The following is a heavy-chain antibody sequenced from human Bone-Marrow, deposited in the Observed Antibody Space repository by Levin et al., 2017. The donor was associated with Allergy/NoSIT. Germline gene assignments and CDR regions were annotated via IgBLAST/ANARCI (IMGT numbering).Heavy chain of an antibody. D-gene: IGHD6-19*01. V-gene: IGHV1-3*01. CDR1: GYTFTSYA. CDR2: INAGNGNT. CDR3: ARDPGVAGNGGDY. Sequence: GESLKISCKASGYTFTSYAMHWVRQAPGQRLEWMGWINAGNGNTKYSQKFQGRVTITRDTSASTAYMELSSLRSEDTAVYYCARDPGVAGNGGDYWGQGTLVTVSS. J-gene: IGHJ4*02.